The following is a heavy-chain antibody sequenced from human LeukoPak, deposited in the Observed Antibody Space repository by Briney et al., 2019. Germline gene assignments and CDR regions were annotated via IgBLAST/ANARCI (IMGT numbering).Heavy chain of an antibody. V-gene: IGHV4-4*07. D-gene: IGHD3-10*01. CDR2: IYTTGST. CDR3: ARDSNPGRAFDF. J-gene: IGHJ3*01. CDR1: GGSISSYY. Sequence: SETLPLTCTVSGGSISSYYWSWIRQPAGKGLEWIGRIYTTGSTNYNPSLKSRVTMSVDTSKNQFSLNLSSVTAADTAVYYCARDSNPGRAFDFWGQGTMVTVSS.